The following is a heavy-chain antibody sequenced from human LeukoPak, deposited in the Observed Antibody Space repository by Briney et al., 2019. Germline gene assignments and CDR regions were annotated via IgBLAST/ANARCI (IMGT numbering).Heavy chain of an antibody. Sequence: GVSLRLSYAASGFTFTRHAMRWVRQAPGKALEWVSAISGSGGSTYYADSVKGRFTISRDNSKNTLYLQMNSLRAEDTAVYYCAKGSYGDPIMDFDYWGQGTLVTVSS. D-gene: IGHD4-17*01. CDR2: ISGSGGST. V-gene: IGHV3-23*01. J-gene: IGHJ4*02. CDR3: AKGSYGDPIMDFDY. CDR1: GFTFTRHA.